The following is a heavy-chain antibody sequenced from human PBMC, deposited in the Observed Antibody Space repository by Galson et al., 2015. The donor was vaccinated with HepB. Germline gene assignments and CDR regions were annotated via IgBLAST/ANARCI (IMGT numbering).Heavy chain of an antibody. Sequence: SLRLSCAASGFTFSSYAMSWVRQAPGKGLEWVSAISGSGGSTYYADSVKGRFTISRDNSKNTLYLQMNSLRAEDTAVYYCANQVEAYYDSSGYWTGYWGQGTLVTVSS. CDR1: GFTFSSYA. CDR3: ANQVEAYYDSSGYWTGY. CDR2: ISGSGGST. D-gene: IGHD3-22*01. J-gene: IGHJ4*02. V-gene: IGHV3-23*01.